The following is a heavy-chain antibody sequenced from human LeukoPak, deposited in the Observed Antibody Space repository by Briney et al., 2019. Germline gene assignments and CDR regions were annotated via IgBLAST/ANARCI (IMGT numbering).Heavy chain of an antibody. V-gene: IGHV3-30-3*01. Sequence: QPGGSLRLSCAASGFTFSSYSMHWVRQAPGKGLEWVTGILYDGSNKYYADSVKGRFTISRDNSKNTLYLQMNSLRGEDTAVYYCARGRGSYGADYWGQGTLATVSS. CDR2: ILYDGSNK. D-gene: IGHD5-18*01. J-gene: IGHJ4*02. CDR1: GFTFSSYS. CDR3: ARGRGSYGADY.